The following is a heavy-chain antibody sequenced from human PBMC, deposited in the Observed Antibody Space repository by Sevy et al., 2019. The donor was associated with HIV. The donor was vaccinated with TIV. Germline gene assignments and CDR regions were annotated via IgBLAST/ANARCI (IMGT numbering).Heavy chain of an antibody. Sequence: QSQTLSLTCAVYGGSFSGYYWSWIRQPPGKGLEWIGEINHSGSTNYNPSLKSRVTISLDTSKNQFSLKLSSVTAADTAVYYCARHCGGDCSHAFDIWGQGTMVTVSS. J-gene: IGHJ3*02. V-gene: IGHV4-34*01. CDR2: INHSGST. D-gene: IGHD2-21*02. CDR1: GGSFSGYY. CDR3: ARHCGGDCSHAFDI.